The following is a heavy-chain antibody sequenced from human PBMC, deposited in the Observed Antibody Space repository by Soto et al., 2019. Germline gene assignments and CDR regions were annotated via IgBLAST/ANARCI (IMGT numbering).Heavy chain of an antibody. CDR3: AIPGYSSSWNYYYYYGMDV. J-gene: IGHJ6*02. CDR2: IYYSGST. CDR1: GGSISSSSYY. Sequence: PSETLSLTCTVSGGSISSSSYYWGWIRQPPGKGLEWIGSIYYSGSTYYNPSLKSRVTISVDTSKNQFSLKLSSVTAAATAVYYCAIPGYSSSWNYYYYYGMDVWGQGTTVTVSS. V-gene: IGHV4-39*01. D-gene: IGHD6-13*01.